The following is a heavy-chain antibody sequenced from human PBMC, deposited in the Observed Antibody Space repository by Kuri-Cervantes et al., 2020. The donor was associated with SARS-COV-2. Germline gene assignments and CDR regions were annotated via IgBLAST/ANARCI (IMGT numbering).Heavy chain of an antibody. J-gene: IGHJ3*02. CDR2: IKQDGSEK. CDR1: GFTFSSYW. CDR3: IAVARPDAFDI. Sequence: GESLKISCAASGFTFSSYWMSWVHQAPGKGLEWVANIKQDGSEKYYVDSVKGRFTISRDNAKNSLYLQMNSLKTEDTAVYSCIAVARPDAFDIWGQGTMVTVSS. D-gene: IGHD6-19*01. V-gene: IGHV3-7*03.